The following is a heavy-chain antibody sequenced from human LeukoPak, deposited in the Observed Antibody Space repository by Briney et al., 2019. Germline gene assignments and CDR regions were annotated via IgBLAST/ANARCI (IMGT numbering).Heavy chain of an antibody. CDR3: AKGHPHFNYFDY. J-gene: IGHJ4*02. CDR2: ISWNSGSI. Sequence: PGRSLRLSCAASGFTFDDYAMHWVRQAPGKGLEWVSGISWNSGSIGYADPVKGRFTISRDNAKNSLYLQMNSLRAEDTALYYCAKGHPHFNYFDYWGQGTLVTVSS. CDR1: GFTFDDYA. V-gene: IGHV3-9*01. D-gene: IGHD2/OR15-2a*01.